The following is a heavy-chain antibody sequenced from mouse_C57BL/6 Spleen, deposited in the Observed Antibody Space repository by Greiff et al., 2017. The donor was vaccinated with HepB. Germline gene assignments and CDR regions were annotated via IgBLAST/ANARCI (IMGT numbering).Heavy chain of an antibody. J-gene: IGHJ4*01. Sequence: VKLQQPGAELVKPGASVKLSCKASGYTFTSYWMHWVRQRPGRGLEWIGRIDPSGGGTKYNEKFKSKATLTVDKPSSTAYMQLSSLTSEDSAVYYCARYLVLYAMDYWGQGTSVTVSS. V-gene: IGHV1-72*01. CDR1: GYTFTSYW. D-gene: IGHD5-1*01. CDR3: ARYLVLYAMDY. CDR2: IDPSGGGT.